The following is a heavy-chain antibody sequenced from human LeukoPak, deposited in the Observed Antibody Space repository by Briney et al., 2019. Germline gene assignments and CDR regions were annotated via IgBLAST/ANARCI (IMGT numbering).Heavy chain of an antibody. CDR2: IDPSSGGT. CDR3: SSSLSVSMIRGIIIPYNFDH. Sequence: GASVKVSCKASGYTFIGYHIQWVRQAPGQGLEWMGWIDPSSGGTNYAQKFQGWVTMTRDTSINTAYMELIRLRSNDTAVYYCSSSLSVSMIRGIIIPYNFDHWGQVTLVTVSS. CDR1: GYTFIGYH. V-gene: IGHV1-2*04. D-gene: IGHD3-10*01. J-gene: IGHJ4*02.